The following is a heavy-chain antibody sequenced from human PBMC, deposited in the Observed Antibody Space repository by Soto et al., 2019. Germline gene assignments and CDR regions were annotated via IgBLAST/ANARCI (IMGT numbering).Heavy chain of an antibody. J-gene: IGHJ4*02. CDR2: ISGRGGTS. Sequence: PGGSLRLSCAASGFTFDNYVMTWVRQTPGKGLEWVSAISGRGGTSYYAGSVKGRFTISRDNSKNTLYLQMNSLRAGDTAVYYCAKDRRSGYDYWGQGTLVTVSS. D-gene: IGHD3-3*01. V-gene: IGHV3-23*01. CDR3: AKDRRSGYDY. CDR1: GFTFDNYV.